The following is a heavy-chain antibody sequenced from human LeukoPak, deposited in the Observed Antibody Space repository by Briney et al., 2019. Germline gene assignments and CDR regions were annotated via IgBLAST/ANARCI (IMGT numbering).Heavy chain of an antibody. J-gene: IGHJ5*02. CDR2: VYHSGST. CDR3: ARVLLWYNWFDP. V-gene: IGHV4-38-2*02. D-gene: IGHD3-10*01. Sequence: PSETLSLTCTVSGYSISSGYYWGWIRQPPGKGLEWIGSVYHSGSTYYNPSLKSRVTISVDTSKNQFSLKLSSVTAADTAVYYCARVLLWYNWFDPWGQGTLVTVSS. CDR1: GYSISSGYY.